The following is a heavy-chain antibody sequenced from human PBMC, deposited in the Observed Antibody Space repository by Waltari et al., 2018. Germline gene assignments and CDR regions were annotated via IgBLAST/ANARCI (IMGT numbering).Heavy chain of an antibody. V-gene: IGHV1-2*06. Sequence: QVQLVQSGAEVKKPGASVKVSCKASGYTFTGYYMHWVRQAPGKGLEWMGRINPNSGGTNYAQKFQGRVTMTRDTSISTAYMELSRLRSDDTAVYYCARDPPYYYDSSGYYYADYWGQGTLVTVSS. D-gene: IGHD3-22*01. CDR1: GYTFTGYY. CDR3: ARDPPYYYDSSGYYYADY. CDR2: INPNSGGT. J-gene: IGHJ4*02.